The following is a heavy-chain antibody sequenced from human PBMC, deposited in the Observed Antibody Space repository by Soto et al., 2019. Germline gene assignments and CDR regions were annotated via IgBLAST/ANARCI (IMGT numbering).Heavy chain of an antibody. D-gene: IGHD6-19*01. V-gene: IGHV3-48*01. J-gene: IGHJ6*03. CDR1: GFTFSSYS. CDR2: ISSSSSTI. CDR3: ATPPGIAVAGTQVSYYYYMDV. Sequence: PGGSLRLSCAASGFTFSSYSMNWVRQAPGKGLEWVSYISSSSSTIYYADSVKGRFTISRDNAKNSLYLQMNSLRAEDTAVYYCATPPGIAVAGTQVSYYYYMDVWGQGTAVTVSS.